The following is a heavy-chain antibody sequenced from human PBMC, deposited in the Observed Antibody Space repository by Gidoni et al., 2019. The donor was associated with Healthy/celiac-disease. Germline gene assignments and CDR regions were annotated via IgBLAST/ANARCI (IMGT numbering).Heavy chain of an antibody. CDR2: ISGSGGST. V-gene: IGHV3-23*01. CDR3: AKLLSSSWSYYYYGMDV. D-gene: IGHD6-13*01. CDR1: GFTFSSYA. Sequence: EVQLLESGGGLVQPGGSLSLSCAASGFTFSSYAMSWVSQAPGKGLEWVSAISGSGGSTYYADSVKGRFTIARDNSKNTLYLQMNSLRAEDTAVYYCAKLLSSSWSYYYYGMDVWGQGTTVTVSS. J-gene: IGHJ6*02.